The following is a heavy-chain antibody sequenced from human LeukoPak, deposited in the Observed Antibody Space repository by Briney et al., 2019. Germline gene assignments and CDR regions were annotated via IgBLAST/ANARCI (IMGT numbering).Heavy chain of an antibody. Sequence: SETLSLTCTVSGGSISTYYWSWIRQPPGKGLEWIGHIYYSGNSNYNPSLKSRVTISVDTSKNQFSLKLSSVTAADTAVYYCARVGTYAFDIWGQGTMVTVSS. CDR3: ARVGTYAFDI. V-gene: IGHV4-59*01. J-gene: IGHJ3*02. CDR1: GGSISTYY. CDR2: IYYSGNS.